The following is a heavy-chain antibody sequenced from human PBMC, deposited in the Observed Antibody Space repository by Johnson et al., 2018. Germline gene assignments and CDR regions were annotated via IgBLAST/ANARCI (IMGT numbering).Heavy chain of an antibody. CDR1: GFTFSPYA. J-gene: IGHJ3*02. D-gene: IGHD3-16*01. CDR2: IGYDGGNK. V-gene: IGHV3-30*18. Sequence: QVQLVQSGGGVVQPGRSMRLSCAASGFTFSPYAMFWVRQAPGKGLEWVAVIGYDGGNKYYADSVKGRFTISRDNSKKTLFLQMNSLRAEDTAVYFCGNALGVDPYDGFDTWGQGTMVTVSS. CDR3: GNALGVDPYDGFDT.